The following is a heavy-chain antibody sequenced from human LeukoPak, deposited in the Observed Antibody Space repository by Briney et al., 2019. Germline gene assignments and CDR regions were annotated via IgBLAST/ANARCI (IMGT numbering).Heavy chain of an antibody. Sequence: GGSLRLSCAASGFTFSSYAMSWVRQAPGKGLEWVSAISGSGGSTHYADSVKGRFTISRDNSKNTLYLQMNSLRAEDTAVYYCAKDLYIRMVRQIDYWGQGTLVTVSS. D-gene: IGHD3-10*01. J-gene: IGHJ4*02. V-gene: IGHV3-23*01. CDR3: AKDLYIRMVRQIDY. CDR1: GFTFSSYA. CDR2: ISGSGGST.